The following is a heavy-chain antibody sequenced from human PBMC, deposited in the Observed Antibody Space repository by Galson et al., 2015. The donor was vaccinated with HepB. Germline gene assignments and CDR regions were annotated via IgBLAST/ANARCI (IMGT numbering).Heavy chain of an antibody. CDR3: AKDISATYQTDVFDI. CDR1: GFTFDDYV. J-gene: IGHJ3*02. CDR2: INSITGSI. Sequence: SLRLSCAASGFTFDDYVMHWVRQAPGKGLEWVSGINSITGSIAYADSVKGRFTISRDNAKKSLYLQMNSLRAEDTALYYCAKDISATYQTDVFDIWGQGTMVPVSS. D-gene: IGHD6-19*01. V-gene: IGHV3-9*01.